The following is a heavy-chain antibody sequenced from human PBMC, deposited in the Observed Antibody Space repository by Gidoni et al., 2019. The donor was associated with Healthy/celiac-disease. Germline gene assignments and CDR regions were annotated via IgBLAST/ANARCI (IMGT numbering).Heavy chain of an antibody. CDR3: ARGLEQLVPGYYGMDV. CDR2: IWYDGSNK. V-gene: IGHV3-33*01. J-gene: IGHJ6*02. Sequence: QVQLVESGGGVVQPGRSLRLSCAGSGFTFSSYGMHWVRQAPGKGLEWVAVIWYDGSNKYYADSVKGRFTISRDNSKNTLYLQMNSLRAEDTAVYYCARGLEQLVPGYYGMDVWGQGTTVTVSS. CDR1: GFTFSSYG. D-gene: IGHD6-6*01.